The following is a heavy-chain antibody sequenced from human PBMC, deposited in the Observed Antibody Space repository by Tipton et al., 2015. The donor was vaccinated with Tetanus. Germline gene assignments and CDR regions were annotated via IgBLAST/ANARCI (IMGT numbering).Heavy chain of an antibody. CDR3: ARGREGAYPYYGMDV. Sequence: QLVQSGGGVVQPGRSLRLSCAASGFTFSSYGMHWVRQAPGKGLEWVAVIWYDGSNKYYADSVKGRFTISRDNSKNTLYLQMNSLRAEDTAVYYCARGREGAYPYYGMDVWGQGTTVTVSS. CDR1: GFTFSSYG. V-gene: IGHV3-33*01. D-gene: IGHD1-26*01. J-gene: IGHJ6*02. CDR2: IWYDGSNK.